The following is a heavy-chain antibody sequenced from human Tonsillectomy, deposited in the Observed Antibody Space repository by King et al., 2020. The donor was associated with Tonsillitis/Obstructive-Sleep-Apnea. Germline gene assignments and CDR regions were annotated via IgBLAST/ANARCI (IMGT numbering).Heavy chain of an antibody. D-gene: IGHD3-22*01. V-gene: IGHV3-23*04. CDR1: GFTFSSYA. Sequence: VQLVESGGGLVQPGGSLRVSCAASGFTFSSYAMSWVRQAPGKGLEWVSAISSSGSTYYADSVKGRFTISRDNSKNTLYLQMNSLRAEDTAVYYCAIHPGSFNMRRVIKGAPDFWGQGALVTVSS. CDR2: ISSSGST. J-gene: IGHJ4*02. CDR3: AIHPGSFNMRRVIKGAPDF.